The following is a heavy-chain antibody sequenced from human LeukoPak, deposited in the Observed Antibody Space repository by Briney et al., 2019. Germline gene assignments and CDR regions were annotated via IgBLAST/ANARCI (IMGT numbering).Heavy chain of an antibody. CDR1: GGSISGYY. Sequence: SETLSLTCTVSGGSISGYYWSWIRQSPGKGLEWIGCVYNSGTTVYNPSLTGRVTISVDTSKNQYSLNLRSVTAADAAVYYCARDAYWGQGILVTVSS. J-gene: IGHJ4*02. CDR2: VYNSGTT. V-gene: IGHV4-59*01. CDR3: ARDAY.